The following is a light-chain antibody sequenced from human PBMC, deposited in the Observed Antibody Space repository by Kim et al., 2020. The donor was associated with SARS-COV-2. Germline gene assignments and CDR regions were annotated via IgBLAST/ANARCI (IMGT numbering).Light chain of an antibody. CDR3: NSRDSSGNHLGV. J-gene: IGLJ3*02. CDR2: GKN. CDR1: SLRSSY. V-gene: IGLV3-19*01. Sequence: SSELTQDPAVSVAFGQTVRITCQGDSLRSSYASWYQQKPGQTPVLVIYGKNNRPSVIPDRFSGSSSGNTASLTITGAHAEAEADYYCNSRDSSGNHLGVF.